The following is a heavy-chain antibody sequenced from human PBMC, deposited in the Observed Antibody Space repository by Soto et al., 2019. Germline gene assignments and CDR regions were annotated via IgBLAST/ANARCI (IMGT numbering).Heavy chain of an antibody. CDR3: AKGDYDFWSGYYTVGYYYGMDV. Sequence: GGSLRLSCAASGFTFSDHYMDWVRQAPGKGLEWVAVISYDGSNKYYADSVKGRFTISRDNSKNTLYLQMNSLRAEDTAVYYCAKGDYDFWSGYYTVGYYYGMDVWGQGTTVTVSS. V-gene: IGHV3-30*18. CDR1: GFTFSDHY. CDR2: ISYDGSNK. D-gene: IGHD3-3*01. J-gene: IGHJ6*02.